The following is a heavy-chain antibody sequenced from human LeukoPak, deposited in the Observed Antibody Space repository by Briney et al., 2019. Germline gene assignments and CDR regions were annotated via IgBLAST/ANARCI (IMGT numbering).Heavy chain of an antibody. V-gene: IGHV3-21*01. CDR3: ARDPSGYYGYVWGSYRYTDRVY. CDR2: ISSSSSYI. J-gene: IGHJ4*02. D-gene: IGHD3-16*02. CDR1: GFTFSSYS. Sequence: PGGSLRLSCAASGFTFSSYSMNWVRQAPGKGLEWVSSISSSSSYIYYADSVKGRFTISRDNAKNSLYLQMNSLRAEDTAVYYCARDPSGYYGYVWGSYRYTDRVYWGQGTLVTVSS.